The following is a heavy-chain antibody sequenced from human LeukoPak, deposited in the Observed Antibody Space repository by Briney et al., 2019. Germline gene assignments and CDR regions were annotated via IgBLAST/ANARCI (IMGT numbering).Heavy chain of an antibody. CDR1: GFTFNIYG. Sequence: GGSLRLSRVASGFTFNIYGMSWVRQAPGKGLEWFSSVGGGDDIHYADSVKGRFTGYRDDAKNTVYLQMNSLRVEDTAIYFCAKDATPRNRLWDHFDSWGQGTLVSVSS. D-gene: IGHD2-21*01. V-gene: IGHV3-23*01. J-gene: IGHJ4*02. CDR2: VGGGDDI. CDR3: AKDATPRNRLWDHFDS.